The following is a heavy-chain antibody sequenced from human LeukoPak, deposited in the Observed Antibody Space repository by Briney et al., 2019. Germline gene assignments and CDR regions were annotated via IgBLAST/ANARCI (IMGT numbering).Heavy chain of an antibody. D-gene: IGHD5-18*01. CDR3: ARDLRWIQIWEAFDY. V-gene: IGHV3-7*01. J-gene: IGHJ4*02. CDR2: IKQDGSEK. Sequence: GGSLRLSCAASGFTFSSYWMSWVRQAPGKGLEWVANIKQDGSEKYYVDSVKGRFTISRDNAKNSLYLQMNSLRAEDTAVYYCARDLRWIQIWEAFDYWGQGTLVTVSS. CDR1: GFTFSSYW.